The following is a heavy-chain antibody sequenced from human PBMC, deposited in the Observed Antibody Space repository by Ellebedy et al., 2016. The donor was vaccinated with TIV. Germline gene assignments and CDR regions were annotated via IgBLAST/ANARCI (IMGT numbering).Heavy chain of an antibody. Sequence: GESLKISCAASGFSFSTYGMHWVRQAPGKGLEWVAVVSYAGNNKYYADSVKGRFTISRDNSYNTLYLQMDSLRPEDTAVYYCAKDRTSGDGYWVFDQWGQGTLVTASS. V-gene: IGHV3-30*18. CDR1: GFSFSTYG. J-gene: IGHJ4*02. CDR3: AKDRTSGDGYWVFDQ. D-gene: IGHD5-18*01. CDR2: VSYAGNNK.